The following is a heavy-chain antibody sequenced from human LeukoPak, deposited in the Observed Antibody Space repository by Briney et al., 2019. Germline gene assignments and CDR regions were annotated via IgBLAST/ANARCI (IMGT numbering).Heavy chain of an antibody. CDR3: ARDMRSYYDSSGYSDYFDY. Sequence: ASVKVSCKASGYTFTGHYMHWVRQAPGQGLEWMGWINPNNGDTKSIQKFQGRVTMTRDMSTSTVYMELSSLRSEDTAVYYCARDMRSYYDSSGYSDYFDYWGQGTLVTVSS. J-gene: IGHJ4*02. D-gene: IGHD3-22*01. CDR1: GYTFTGHY. CDR2: INPNNGDT. V-gene: IGHV1-2*02.